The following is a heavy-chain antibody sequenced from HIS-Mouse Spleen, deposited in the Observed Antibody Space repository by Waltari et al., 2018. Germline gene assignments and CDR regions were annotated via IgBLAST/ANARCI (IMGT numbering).Heavy chain of an antibody. CDR1: GGSISSSSYY. CDR3: AREIPYSSSWYDWYFDL. D-gene: IGHD6-13*01. Sequence: QLQLQESGPGLVKPSETLSLTCTVSGGSISSSSYYWGWIRQPPGKGLGGIGSIYYSGSTYYTPSLKSRVTISVDTSTNQFSLKLSSVTAADTAVYYCAREIPYSSSWYDWYFDLWGRGTLVTVSS. CDR2: IYYSGST. V-gene: IGHV4-39*07. J-gene: IGHJ2*01.